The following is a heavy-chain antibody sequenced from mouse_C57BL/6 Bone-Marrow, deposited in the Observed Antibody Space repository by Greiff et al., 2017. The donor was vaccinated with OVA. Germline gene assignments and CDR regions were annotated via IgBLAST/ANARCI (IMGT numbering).Heavy chain of an antibody. CDR1: GYTFTSYG. Sequence: QVQLQQSGAELARPGASVKLSCKASGYTFTSYGISWVKQRTGQGLEWIGEIYPRSGNTYYNEKFKGKATLTADKSSSTAYMELRSLTSEGSAVYCCARGGYCGLDYGGRGTLVTVSA. D-gene: IGHD2-1*01. V-gene: IGHV1-81*01. J-gene: IGHJ3*01. CDR2: IYPRSGNT. CDR3: ARGGYCGLDY.